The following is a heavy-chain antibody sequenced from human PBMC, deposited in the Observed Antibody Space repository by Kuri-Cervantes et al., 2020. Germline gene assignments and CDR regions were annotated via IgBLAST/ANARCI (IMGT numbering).Heavy chain of an antibody. CDR1: GFTFSSYG. Sequence: GGSLRLSCAASGFTFSSYGMHWVRQAPGKGLEWVAVISYDGSNKYYADSVKGRFTISRDNSKNTLYLQMNSLRAEDTAVYYCARASCSSTSCYKGAGWFDPWGQGTLVTVSS. J-gene: IGHJ5*02. CDR3: ARASCSSTSCYKGAGWFDP. V-gene: IGHV3-30*19. D-gene: IGHD2-2*02. CDR2: ISYDGSNK.